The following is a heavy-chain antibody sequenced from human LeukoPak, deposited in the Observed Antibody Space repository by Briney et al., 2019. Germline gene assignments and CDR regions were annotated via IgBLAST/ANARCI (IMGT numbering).Heavy chain of an antibody. CDR2: IIPIFGTA. CDR1: GGTFSSYA. Sequence: GASVKVSCKASGGTFSSYAISWVRQAPGQGLEWMGGIIPIFGTANYAQKFQGRVTITADKSTSTAYMELSSLRSEDTAVYYCARESVVVALNYYMDVWGKGTTVTVSS. V-gene: IGHV1-69*06. J-gene: IGHJ6*03. D-gene: IGHD2-15*01. CDR3: ARESVVVALNYYMDV.